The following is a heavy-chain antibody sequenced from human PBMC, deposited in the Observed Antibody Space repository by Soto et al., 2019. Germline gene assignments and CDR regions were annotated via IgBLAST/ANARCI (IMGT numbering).Heavy chain of an antibody. J-gene: IGHJ6*03. V-gene: IGHV1-69*04. CDR3: ARDHGTSTAPWYMDV. Sequence: SVKVSCKASGGTFSSYTISWVRQASGQGLEWMGRIIPILGIANYAQKFQGRVTITADKSTSTAYMELSSLRSEDTAVYYCARDHGTSTAPWYMDVWGKGTTVTVSS. CDR1: GGTFSSYT. CDR2: IIPILGIA. D-gene: IGHD4-4*01.